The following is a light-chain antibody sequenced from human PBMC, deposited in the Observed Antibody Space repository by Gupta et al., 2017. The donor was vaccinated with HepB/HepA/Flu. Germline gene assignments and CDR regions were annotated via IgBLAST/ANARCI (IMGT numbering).Light chain of an antibody. V-gene: IGLV3-1*01. CDR3: QAWDSSTHVV. CDR1: KLGDKY. J-gene: IGLJ2*01. Sequence: SYELTQPPSVSVSPGQTASITCSGGKLGDKYAYWYQQKSGQSPVLVIYQDSKRPSGIPERFSGSNSGNTATLTISGTQAMDEADYYCQAWDSSTHVVVGGGTKLTVL. CDR2: QDS.